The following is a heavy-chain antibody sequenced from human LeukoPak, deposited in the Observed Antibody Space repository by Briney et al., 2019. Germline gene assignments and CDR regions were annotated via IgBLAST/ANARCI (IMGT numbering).Heavy chain of an antibody. Sequence: GESLRLSCAASGFTFSSYAMSWVRQAPGKGLEWVSTISGSGSGTYYADSVKGRFTISRDNSKNTLYLQMNSLRAEDTAVYYCAKQSSSWLFDYWGQGTLVTVSS. J-gene: IGHJ4*02. CDR1: GFTFSSYA. D-gene: IGHD6-13*01. CDR2: ISGSGSGT. V-gene: IGHV3-23*01. CDR3: AKQSSSWLFDY.